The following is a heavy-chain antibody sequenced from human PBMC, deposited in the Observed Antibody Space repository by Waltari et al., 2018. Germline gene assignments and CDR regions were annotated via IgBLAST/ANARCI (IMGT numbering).Heavy chain of an antibody. J-gene: IGHJ4*02. CDR2: IKSKTDGGTX. CDR3: TLIVAHV. D-gene: IGHD5-12*01. CDR1: GFTFSXAW. V-gene: IGHV3-15*01. Sequence: EVQLVESGGGLVKPGGSLRLSCAASGFTFSXAWMSWVRQAPGKGLEWVGRIKSKTDGGTXXXAXPVKXRFTISRDDSKXTLYLQXNSLKTEDTAVYXCTLIVAHVWGQGTXXXVSS.